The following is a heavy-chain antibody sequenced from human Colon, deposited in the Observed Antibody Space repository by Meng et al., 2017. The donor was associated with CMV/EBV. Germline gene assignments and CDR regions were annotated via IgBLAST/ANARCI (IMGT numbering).Heavy chain of an antibody. CDR2: VYSSATST. CDR3: AKHVAGPNKGWFDP. J-gene: IGHJ5*02. CDR1: GITLSAYA. D-gene: IGHD4/OR15-4a*01. V-gene: IGHV3-23*03. Sequence: GESLKISCAAFGITLSAYAVTWVRQAPGKGLEWVSMVYSSATSTFYADSVRGRFTISRDNSKNTVYVQMNNLRAEDTALYYCAKHVAGPNKGWFDPWGQGTLVTVSS.